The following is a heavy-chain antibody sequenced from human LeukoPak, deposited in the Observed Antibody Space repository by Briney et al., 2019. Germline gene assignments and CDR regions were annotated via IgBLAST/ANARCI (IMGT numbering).Heavy chain of an antibody. V-gene: IGHV3-48*01. CDR1: GFTFSSYS. D-gene: IGHD1-26*01. Sequence: GGSLRLSCAASGFTFSSYSMNWVRQAPGKGLEWVSYISSSSSTIYYADSVKGRFTISRDNAKNSLYLQMNSLRAEDTAVYYCARVPYSGSYQPFDPWGQGTLVTVSS. CDR2: ISSSSSTI. J-gene: IGHJ5*02. CDR3: ARVPYSGSYQPFDP.